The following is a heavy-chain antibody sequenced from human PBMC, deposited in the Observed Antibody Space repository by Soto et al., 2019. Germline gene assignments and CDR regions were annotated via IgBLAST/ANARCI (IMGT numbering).Heavy chain of an antibody. V-gene: IGHV4-59*01. CDR3: ARSVAVPGAHIDY. D-gene: IGHD6-19*01. CDR2: VYYTGST. Sequence: SETLSLTCSVSGGSISGSSWSWIRQSPGKGLEWLGYVYYTGSTNYCPSLRSRVSISVDTSKNEFSLRLSSVTAADTAVYFCARSVAVPGAHIDYWGQGTQVTVSS. CDR1: GGSISGSS. J-gene: IGHJ4*02.